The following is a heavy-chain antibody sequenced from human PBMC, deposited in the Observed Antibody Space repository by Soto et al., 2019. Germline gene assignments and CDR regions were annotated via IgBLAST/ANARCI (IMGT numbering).Heavy chain of an antibody. Sequence: GGSLRLSCAASGFTFISYSMNWVRQAPGKGLEWVSAISGSGGSTYYADSVKGRFAISRDNSKNTLYLQMNSLRAEDTAVYYCAKDRGSMAGDFDYWGQGTLVTVSS. V-gene: IGHV3-23*01. CDR2: ISGSGGST. CDR1: GFTFISYS. D-gene: IGHD6-19*01. CDR3: AKDRGSMAGDFDY. J-gene: IGHJ4*02.